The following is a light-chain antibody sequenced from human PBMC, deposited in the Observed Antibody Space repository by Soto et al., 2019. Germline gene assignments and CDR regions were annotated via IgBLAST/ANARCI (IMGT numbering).Light chain of an antibody. V-gene: IGKV3-11*01. CDR2: DAS. Sequence: EIVLTQSPATLSLSPGERATLSCRASQSVSSYLAWYQQKPGQAPRLLIYDASNRATGIPAKFSVRGSGTDLTPTISSLKTEDFAVYYCQQRSNWPPWTFGQGTKLEIK. J-gene: IGKJ1*01. CDR3: QQRSNWPPWT. CDR1: QSVSSY.